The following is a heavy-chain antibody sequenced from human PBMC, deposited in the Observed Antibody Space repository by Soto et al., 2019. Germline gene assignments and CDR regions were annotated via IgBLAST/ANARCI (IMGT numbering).Heavy chain of an antibody. CDR1: GLTFNTYA. D-gene: IGHD6-13*01. CDR2: ISGSGDTT. Sequence: GGSLRLSCAASGLTFNTYAMNWVRQAPGKGLEWVSVISGSGDTTYYADSVKGRFTISRDNSKNTLYLQMNGLRADDTAVYYCAKGRYSTTWTEWDCWGQGTLVTVSS. CDR3: AKGRYSTTWTEWDC. J-gene: IGHJ4*02. V-gene: IGHV3-23*01.